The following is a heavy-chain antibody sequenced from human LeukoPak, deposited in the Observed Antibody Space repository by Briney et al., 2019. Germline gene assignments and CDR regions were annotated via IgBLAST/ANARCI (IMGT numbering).Heavy chain of an antibody. CDR3: ARGGHGDYQG. CDR2: ISGYNGHT. J-gene: IGHJ4*02. CDR1: GYTFTDYG. Sequence: ASVKVSCKASGYTFTDYGIIWARQAPGQGPEWMGWISGYNGHTKYAQKLQDRLTMTTDTSTSTAYMELRSLTSDDTAVYYCARGGHGDYQGWGQGTLVTVSS. V-gene: IGHV1-18*01. D-gene: IGHD4-17*01.